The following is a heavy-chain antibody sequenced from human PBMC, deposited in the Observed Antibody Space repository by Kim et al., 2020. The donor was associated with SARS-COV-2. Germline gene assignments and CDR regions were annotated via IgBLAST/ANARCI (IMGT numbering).Heavy chain of an antibody. CDR2: IWYDGSNK. J-gene: IGHJ6*02. V-gene: IGHV3-33*06. CDR3: AKDSYSSPTPSMDV. D-gene: IGHD6-13*01. Sequence: GGSLRLSCAASGFTFSSYAMHWVRQAPGKGLEWVAVIWYDGSNKYYADSVKGRFTISRDNSKNTLYLQMNSLRAEDTAVYYCAKDSYSSPTPSMDVWGQGTTVTVSS. CDR1: GFTFSSYA.